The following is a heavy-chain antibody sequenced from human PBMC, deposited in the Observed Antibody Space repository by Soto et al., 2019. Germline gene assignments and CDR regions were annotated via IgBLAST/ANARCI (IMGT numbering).Heavy chain of an antibody. Sequence: QITLKESGPTLVKPTQTLTLTCTFSGFSLSTSGVGVGWIRQPPGKALEWLALIYWNDDKRYSPSLKSRLTITKDTSKNQVVLTMTNMDPVDTATYYCPHSEDSTMIVVVNPPFQHWGQGTLVTVSS. CDR2: IYWNDDK. CDR3: PHSEDSTMIVVVNPPFQH. V-gene: IGHV2-5*01. D-gene: IGHD3-22*01. CDR1: GFSLSTSGVG. J-gene: IGHJ1*01.